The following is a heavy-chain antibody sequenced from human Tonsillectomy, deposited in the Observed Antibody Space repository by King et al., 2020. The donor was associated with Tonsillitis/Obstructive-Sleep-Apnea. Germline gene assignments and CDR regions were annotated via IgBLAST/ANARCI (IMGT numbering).Heavy chain of an antibody. CDR2: IITGNGNT. J-gene: IGHJ4*02. CDR3: VRSSGLYYFDY. CDR1: GYTFTSYA. Sequence: QLVQSGAEVKKPGASVKVSCKASGYTFTSYALQWVRQAPGQRLELMGWIITGNGNTKDSQNFQHRVTITRDTSASTAYMEQSSLTSEDTAVYYCVRSSGLYYFDYWGQGTLVTVSS. D-gene: IGHD6-19*01. V-gene: IGHV1-3*04.